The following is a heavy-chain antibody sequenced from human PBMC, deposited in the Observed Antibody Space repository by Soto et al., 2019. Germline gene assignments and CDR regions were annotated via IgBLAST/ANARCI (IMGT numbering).Heavy chain of an antibody. D-gene: IGHD1-26*01. Sequence: EVQLVESGGGLVKPGGALRLSCAASGFSLRDDSMNWIRQAPGKGLEWVASISSSSSFIHYAESMKGRFTISRDNAKNSPYLQMNSLSAEDTAVYYCAGSSDDGRDNWGQGTLVTVSS. CDR1: GFSLRDDS. CDR2: ISSSSSFI. J-gene: IGHJ4*02. V-gene: IGHV3-21*01. CDR3: AGSSDDGRDN.